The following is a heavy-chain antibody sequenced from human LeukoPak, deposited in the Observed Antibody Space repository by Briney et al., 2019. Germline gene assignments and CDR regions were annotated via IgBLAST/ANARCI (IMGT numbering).Heavy chain of an antibody. CDR1: GGSISNYY. CDR3: ARFSSIAAAFDY. Sequence: MSSETLSLTCTVSGGSISNYYWSWIRQPAGKGLEWIGRIYTSGTTHYNSSLKSRVTMSVDTSKNQFSLNLSSVTAADTAVYYCARFSSIAAAFDYWGLGTLVTVSS. CDR2: IYTSGTT. J-gene: IGHJ4*02. V-gene: IGHV4-4*07. D-gene: IGHD6-13*01.